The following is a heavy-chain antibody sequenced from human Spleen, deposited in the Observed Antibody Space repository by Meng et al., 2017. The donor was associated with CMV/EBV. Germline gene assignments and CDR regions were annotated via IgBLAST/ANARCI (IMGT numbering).Heavy chain of an antibody. CDR3: AISLVYLGLDI. CDR2: IYYSGST. D-gene: IGHD1-20*01. CDR1: GGSISSSSYY. Sequence: AETLSLTCTVSGGSISSSSYYWGWIRQPPGKGLEWIGTIYYSGSTYYNPSLKSRVTISVDTSKNQFSLKLSSVTAADTAVYYCAISLVYLGLDIWGQGTMVTVSS. V-gene: IGHV4-39*07. J-gene: IGHJ3*02.